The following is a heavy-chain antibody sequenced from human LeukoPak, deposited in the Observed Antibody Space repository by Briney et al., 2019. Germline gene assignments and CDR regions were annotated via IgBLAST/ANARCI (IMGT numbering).Heavy chain of an antibody. J-gene: IGHJ4*02. Sequence: GGSLRLSCAASGFTFSIYSMNWVRQAPGKGLEWVSSISSSSRYIYYADSVKGRFTISRDNATNSLYLQMNSLRAEDTAVYYCARGPADHFDYWGQGTLVTVSS. V-gene: IGHV3-21*01. CDR2: ISSSSRYI. CDR3: ARGPADHFDY. CDR1: GFTFSIYS.